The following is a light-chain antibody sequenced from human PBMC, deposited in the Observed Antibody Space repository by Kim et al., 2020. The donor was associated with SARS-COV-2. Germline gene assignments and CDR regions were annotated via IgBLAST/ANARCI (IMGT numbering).Light chain of an antibody. V-gene: IGLV2-23*01. CDR3: CTYAGRNTLV. CDR1: SSDIGTYNL. Sequence: GQSTTISCTGTSSDIGTYNLVSWYQQHPGNVPKVFIDEGSKRPAGVYNRFAGSKSGNAASLTISGLQAEDEADYFCCTYAGRNTLVFGGGTKVTVL. CDR2: EGS. J-gene: IGLJ2*01.